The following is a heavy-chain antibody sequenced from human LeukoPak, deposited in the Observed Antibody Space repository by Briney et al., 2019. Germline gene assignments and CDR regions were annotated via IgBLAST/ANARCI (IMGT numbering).Heavy chain of an antibody. D-gene: IGHD2-2*02. V-gene: IGHV4-34*01. CDR3: ARACTSSSCHNY. CDR2: INHSGST. Sequence: PSETLSLTCAVYGGSFSGYYWTWIRQAPGEGLEWIGEINHSGSTNYNPSLKSRVTLSVDTSKHQFSLKLSSGTAADTAVYYCARACTSSSCHNYWGQGTLVTVSS. CDR1: GGSFSGYY. J-gene: IGHJ4*02.